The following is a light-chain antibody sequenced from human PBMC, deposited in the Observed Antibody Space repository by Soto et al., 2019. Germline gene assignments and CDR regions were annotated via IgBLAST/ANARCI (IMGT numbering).Light chain of an antibody. CDR2: QDS. Sequence: SYELTQPPSVSVSPGQTASITCSGAKLGDKYACWYQQKPGQSPVLVIYQDSKRPSGIPERFSGSNSGNTATLTISGTQAMYEADYYCQAWDSSTPYVFGTGTKLPVL. J-gene: IGLJ1*01. CDR1: KLGDKY. V-gene: IGLV3-1*01. CDR3: QAWDSSTPYV.